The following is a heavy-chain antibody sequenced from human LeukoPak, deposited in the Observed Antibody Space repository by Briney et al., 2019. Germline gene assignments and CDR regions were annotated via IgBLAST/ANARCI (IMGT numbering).Heavy chain of an antibody. CDR3: ARDIRDYRNYYYYYGMDV. V-gene: IGHV3-66*01. D-gene: IGHD4-11*01. Sequence: GGSLRLSCAASGFTVSSNYMSWVRQAPGKGLEWVSVIYSGGSTYYADSVKGRFTISRDNSKNTLYLQMNSLRAEDTAVYYCARDIRDYRNYYYYYGMDVWGQGTTVTVSS. CDR2: IYSGGST. CDR1: GFTVSSNY. J-gene: IGHJ6*02.